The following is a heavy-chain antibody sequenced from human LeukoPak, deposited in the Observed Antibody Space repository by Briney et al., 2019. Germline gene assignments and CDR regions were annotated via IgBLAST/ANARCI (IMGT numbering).Heavy chain of an antibody. V-gene: IGHV3-30*03. CDR1: GFPFRDHA. CDR3: ARDEFDGYNLGPSIY. CDR2: ISYDARHE. J-gene: IGHJ4*02. Sequence: GGSLRLSCEPSGFPFRDHAMHWVRQAPGKGLEWVAVISYDARHENYADSVKGRFTVSRDDSRSTLYLQMNSLKTDDTAVYFCARDEFDGYNLGPSIYWGQGTLVTVSS. D-gene: IGHD5-24*01.